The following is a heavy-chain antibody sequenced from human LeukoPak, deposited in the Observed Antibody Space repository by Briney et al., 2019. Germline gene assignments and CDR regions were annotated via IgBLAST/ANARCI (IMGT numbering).Heavy chain of an antibody. CDR1: GFTVSSNY. CDR3: ARSAYFDY. V-gene: IGHV3-53*01. CDR2: IYSGGST. Sequence: GGSLRLSCAASGFTVSSNYMSWVRQAPGKGLEWVSVIYSGGSTYYADSVKGRFTISRDNAKNSLYLQMNSLRAEDTAVYYCARSAYFDYWGQGTLVTVSS. J-gene: IGHJ4*02.